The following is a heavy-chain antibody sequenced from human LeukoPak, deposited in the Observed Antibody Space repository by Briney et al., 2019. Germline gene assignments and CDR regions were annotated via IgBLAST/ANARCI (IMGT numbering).Heavy chain of an antibody. Sequence: ASVKVSCKVSGYTLTELSMHWVRQAPGEGLEWMGGFDPEDGETIYAQKFQGRVTMTEDTSTDTAYMELSSLRSEDTAVYYCATDRGYYDSSGYCHWGQGTLVTVSS. CDR2: FDPEDGET. V-gene: IGHV1-24*01. CDR1: GYTLTELS. D-gene: IGHD3-22*01. J-gene: IGHJ4*02. CDR3: ATDRGYYDSSGYCH.